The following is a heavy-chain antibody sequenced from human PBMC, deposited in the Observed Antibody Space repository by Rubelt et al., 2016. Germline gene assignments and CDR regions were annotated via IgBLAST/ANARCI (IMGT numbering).Heavy chain of an antibody. CDR1: GYSISSGYY. Sequence: QVQLQESGPGLVKPSETLSLTCTVSGYSISSGYYWGWIRQPPGKGLEWIGSIYYSGSTYYNPSLKSRVTISVDTSKNRFSVKLSSVTAADTAVYYCARLGEGGARWELRAPKDYWGQGTLVTVSS. CDR3: ARLGEGGARWELRAPKDY. V-gene: IGHV4-38-2*02. CDR2: IYYSGST. D-gene: IGHD1-26*01. J-gene: IGHJ4*02.